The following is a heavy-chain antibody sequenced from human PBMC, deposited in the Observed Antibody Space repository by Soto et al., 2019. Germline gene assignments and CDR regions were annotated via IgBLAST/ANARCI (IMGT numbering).Heavy chain of an antibody. Sequence: PSETLSLTCAVYGGSSSGYYWSWIRQPPGKGLEWIGEINHSGSTNYNPSLKSRVTISVDTSKNQFSLKLSSVTAADTAVYYCARTYSSSWYRYYFDYWGQGTLVTVSS. V-gene: IGHV4-34*01. CDR1: GGSSSGYY. CDR3: ARTYSSSWYRYYFDY. J-gene: IGHJ4*02. D-gene: IGHD6-13*01. CDR2: INHSGST.